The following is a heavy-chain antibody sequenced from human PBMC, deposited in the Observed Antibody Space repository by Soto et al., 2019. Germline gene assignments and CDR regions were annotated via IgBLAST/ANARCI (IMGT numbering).Heavy chain of an antibody. Sequence: GASVKVSCKASGYTFTSYAMHWVRQAPGQRLEWMGWINAGNGNTKYSQKFQGRVTITRDTSASTAYMELSSLRSEDTAVYYCARNYYDSSGYWPHDYWGQGTLVTVSS. V-gene: IGHV1-3*01. CDR2: INAGNGNT. D-gene: IGHD3-22*01. CDR3: ARNYYDSSGYWPHDY. CDR1: GYTFTSYA. J-gene: IGHJ4*02.